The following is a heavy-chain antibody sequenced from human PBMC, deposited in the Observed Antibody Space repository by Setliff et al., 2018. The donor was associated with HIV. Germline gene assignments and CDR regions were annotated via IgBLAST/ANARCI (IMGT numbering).Heavy chain of an antibody. CDR1: GFTFSSYA. D-gene: IGHD6-13*01. V-gene: IGHV3-23*01. Sequence: GSLRLSCAASGFTFSSYAMSWVRQAPGKGLEWVSGISGSGGTTNYADSVKGRFTTSRDNSKNTLYLQMSTLRAEDTAVYYCAKTTPSSIRSPYYYYMDVWGKGTTVTVSS. J-gene: IGHJ6*03. CDR3: AKTTPSSIRSPYYYYMDV. CDR2: ISGSGGTT.